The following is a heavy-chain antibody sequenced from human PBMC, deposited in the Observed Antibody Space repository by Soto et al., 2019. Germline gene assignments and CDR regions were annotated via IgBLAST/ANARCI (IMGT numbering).Heavy chain of an antibody. V-gene: IGHV1-69*12. Sequence: QVQLVQSGAEVKKPGSSVKVSCKASGGTFSSYAISWVRQAPGQGLEWMGGIIPIFGTANYAQKFQGRVTIPADQSTSTADMELSSLRSEDTSGYYCARDREVFFGSGGPTYYYYGMDVWGQGTTVTVSS. D-gene: IGHD3-10*01. CDR3: ARDREVFFGSGGPTYYYYGMDV. J-gene: IGHJ6*02. CDR1: GGTFSSYA. CDR2: IIPIFGTA.